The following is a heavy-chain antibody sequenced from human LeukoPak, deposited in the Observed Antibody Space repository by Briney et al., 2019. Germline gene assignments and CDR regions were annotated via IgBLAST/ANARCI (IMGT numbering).Heavy chain of an antibody. D-gene: IGHD3-16*01. CDR1: GYSISSGYE. CDR3: ARSEIDDYKRY. V-gene: IGHV4-38-2*02. J-gene: IGHJ4*02. Sequence: SETLSLTCTVSGYSISSGYEWAWIRQSPGKGLEWIGSISHSGYTYDNPSLKSRVTMSVDTSKNQFSLKMRPVTAADTAVYYCARSEIDDYKRYWGQGTLVTVSS. CDR2: ISHSGYT.